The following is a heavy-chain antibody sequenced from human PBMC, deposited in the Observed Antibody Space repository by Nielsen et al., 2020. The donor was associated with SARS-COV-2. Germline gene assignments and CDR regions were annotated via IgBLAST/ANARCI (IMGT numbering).Heavy chain of an antibody. CDR2: ISYDGSNK. J-gene: IGHJ4*02. CDR3: AKDWTAIVVVPSGGVDY. Sequence: GGSLRLSCAASGFTFSTYGMHWVRQAPGKGLAWVAAISYDGSNKYYVDSVKGRFTISRDNSKNTLYLQMSSLREEDTAVYYCAKDWTAIVVVPSGGVDYWGQGPLVTVSS. V-gene: IGHV3-30*18. D-gene: IGHD2-15*01. CDR1: GFTFSTYG.